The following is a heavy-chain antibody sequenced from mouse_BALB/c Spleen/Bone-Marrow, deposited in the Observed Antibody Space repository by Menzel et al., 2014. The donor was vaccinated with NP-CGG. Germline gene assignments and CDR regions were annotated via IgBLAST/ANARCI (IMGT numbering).Heavy chain of an antibody. Sequence: LVESGPELVKPGASVKVSCKASGYAFTNYNMNWVKQSHGKSPEWIGYIDPYSGGTNYNQKFRGKATLTVDKSSSTAYMHLNSLTSEDSAVYYCSRGVLAYFDYWGQGTTLTVSS. J-gene: IGHJ2*01. CDR3: SRGVLAYFDY. V-gene: IGHV1S135*01. CDR1: GYAFTNYN. D-gene: IGHD2-14*01. CDR2: IDPYSGGT.